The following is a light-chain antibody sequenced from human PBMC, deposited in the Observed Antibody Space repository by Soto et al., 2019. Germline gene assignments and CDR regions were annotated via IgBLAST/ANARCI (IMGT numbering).Light chain of an antibody. Sequence: EIVLTQSPGTLSLSPGERATLSCRASQRLSSSYLAWYQQKPGQAPRLLIYGASSRATGIPDRFSGSRSGTGFTLTISRLEPEDFAVYYCQQYGGSPPYTFGQGTKVEIK. CDR1: QRLSSSY. CDR3: QQYGGSPPYT. J-gene: IGKJ2*01. CDR2: GAS. V-gene: IGKV3-20*01.